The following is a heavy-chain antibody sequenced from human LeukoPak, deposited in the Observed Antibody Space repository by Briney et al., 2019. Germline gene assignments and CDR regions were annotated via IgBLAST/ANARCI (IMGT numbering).Heavy chain of an antibody. CDR3: AKCTYYYYMDV. CDR1: GFTLSSYA. J-gene: IGHJ6*03. Sequence: GSPRPSRAAPGFTLSSYAQNLVPQASGKGAGWVSAISGSGGSTYYADSVKGRFTISRDNSKNTLYLQMNSLRAEDTAVYYCAKCTYYYYMDVWGKGTTVTVSS. CDR2: ISGSGGST. V-gene: IGHV3-23*01. D-gene: IGHD2-8*01.